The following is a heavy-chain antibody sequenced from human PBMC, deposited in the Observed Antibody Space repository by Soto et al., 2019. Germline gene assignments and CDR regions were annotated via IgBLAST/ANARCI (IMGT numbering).Heavy chain of an antibody. CDR2: IYYSGSA. D-gene: IGHD3-22*01. CDR3: ARDLAYYYDSSGYYLDYFDY. J-gene: IGHJ4*02. Sequence: SETLSVTCTVAGGSVSSGSYYWSWIRQPPGKGLEWGGYIYYSGSANYNPSLKSRVTISVDTSKNQFSLKLSSVTAADTAVYYCARDLAYYYDSSGYYLDYFDYWGQGTLVTVSS. V-gene: IGHV4-61*01. CDR1: GGSVSSGSYY.